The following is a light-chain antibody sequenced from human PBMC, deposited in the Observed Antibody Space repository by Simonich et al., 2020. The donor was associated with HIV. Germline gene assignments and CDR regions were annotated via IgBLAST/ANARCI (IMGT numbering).Light chain of an antibody. V-gene: IGKV4-1*01. Sequence: DIVMTQSPDSLAVSLGERATINCKSRQSVLYSSNNKNYLAWYQKKPGQPPKMLIYWASTRESGVPDRFSGSGSGTDFTLTISSLQAEDVAVYYCQQYYSTPVLTFGGGTKVEIK. CDR2: WAS. J-gene: IGKJ4*01. CDR3: QQYYSTPVLT. CDR1: QSVLYSSNNKNY.